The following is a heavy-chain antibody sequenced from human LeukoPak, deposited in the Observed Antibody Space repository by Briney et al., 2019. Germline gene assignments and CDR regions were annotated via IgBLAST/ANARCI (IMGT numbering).Heavy chain of an antibody. CDR2: ISYDGSNK. CDR3: AREETWFSTTWYYFDY. CDR1: GFTFSRYW. D-gene: IGHD2-2*01. J-gene: IGHJ4*02. V-gene: IGHV3-30*03. Sequence: GGSLRLSCAASGFTFSRYWMSWVRQAPGKGPEWVALISYDGSNKNYADSVKGRFTISRDNSKNTLFLQMNSLRTEDTALFYCAREETWFSTTWYYFDYWGQGTLVTVSS.